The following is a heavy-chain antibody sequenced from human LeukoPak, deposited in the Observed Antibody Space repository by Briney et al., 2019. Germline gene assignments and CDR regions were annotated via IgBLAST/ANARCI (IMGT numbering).Heavy chain of an antibody. V-gene: IGHV1-2*02. J-gene: IGHJ4*02. Sequence: ASVKVSCKASGYTFTGHYMHWVRQAPGQGLEWMGWINPDSGGTKYAQKFQGRVTMTRDTSISTAYMELSRLTSDDTAVYYCARQGYSGHSQGAADYWGQGTLVTVSS. CDR1: GYTFTGHY. CDR2: INPDSGGT. CDR3: ARQGYSGHSQGAADY. D-gene: IGHD4-23*01.